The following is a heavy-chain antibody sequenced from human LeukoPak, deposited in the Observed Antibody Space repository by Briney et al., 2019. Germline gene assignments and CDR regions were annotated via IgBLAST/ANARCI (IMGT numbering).Heavy chain of an antibody. J-gene: IGHJ4*02. CDR3: ARDWFHAIDY. D-gene: IGHD2/OR15-2a*01. CDR1: GFTFSSYS. Sequence: GGSLRLSCAASGFTFSSYSMNWVRQVPGKWLVWVSRIRSDGSDERYAEAVKGRFTISRDNAKNTLYLQMNSLRDEDTAVYYCARDWFHAIDYWGQGTLVTVSS. V-gene: IGHV3-74*01. CDR2: IRSDGSDE.